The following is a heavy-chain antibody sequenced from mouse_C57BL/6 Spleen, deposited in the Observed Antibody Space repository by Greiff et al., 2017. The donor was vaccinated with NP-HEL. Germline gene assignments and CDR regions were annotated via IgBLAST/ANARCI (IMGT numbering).Heavy chain of an antibody. J-gene: IGHJ3*01. CDR1: GYTFTSYW. Sequence: QVQLQQPGAELVKPGASVKLSCKASGYTFTSYWMQWVKQRPGQGLEWIGEIDPSDSYTNYNQKFKGKATLTVDTSSSTAYMQLSSLTSEDSAVYYCASSYDRLFAYWGQGTLVTVSA. D-gene: IGHD2-3*01. CDR2: IDPSDSYT. CDR3: ASSYDRLFAY. V-gene: IGHV1-50*01.